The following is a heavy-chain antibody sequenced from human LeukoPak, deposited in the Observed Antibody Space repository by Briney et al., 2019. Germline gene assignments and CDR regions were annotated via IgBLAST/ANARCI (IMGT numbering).Heavy chain of an antibody. D-gene: IGHD2-15*01. CDR3: ARHCSGGSCYLDY. CDR1: GFTFSDYY. V-gene: IGHV3-11*01. Sequence: GGSLRLSCAASGFTFSDYYMSWIRQAPGKGLERVSYISSSGSTIYYADSVKGRFTISRDNAKNSLYLQMNSLRAEDTAVYYCARHCSGGSCYLDYWGQGTLVTVSS. CDR2: ISSSGSTI. J-gene: IGHJ4*02.